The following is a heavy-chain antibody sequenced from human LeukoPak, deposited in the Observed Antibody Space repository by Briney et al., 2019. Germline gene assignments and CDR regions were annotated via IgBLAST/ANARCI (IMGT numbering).Heavy chain of an antibody. Sequence: PSETLSLTCAVYGGSFSGYYWTWIRQPPGKGLEWIGEINHSRSTKYSPSLKSRVTISVDTSKNQFSLKLSSVTAADTAVYYCARTLSSGYPDYFYYMDVWGKGTTVTISS. CDR3: ARTLSSGYPDYFYYMDV. J-gene: IGHJ6*03. D-gene: IGHD3-22*01. V-gene: IGHV4-34*01. CDR1: GGSFSGYY. CDR2: INHSRST.